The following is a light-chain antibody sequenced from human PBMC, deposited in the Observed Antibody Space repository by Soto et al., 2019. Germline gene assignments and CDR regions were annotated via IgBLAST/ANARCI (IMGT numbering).Light chain of an antibody. Sequence: QSALTQPRSVSGSPGQSVTISCTGTSRDVGNYNYVSWYQQNPGKAPKLMIYDVNKRPSGVPDRFSGSKSGNTASLTISGLQADDEADYYCCSYAGTYTFGFGGGTQLTVL. CDR2: DVN. J-gene: IGLJ3*02. CDR3: CSYAGTYTFG. V-gene: IGLV2-11*01. CDR1: SRDVGNYNY.